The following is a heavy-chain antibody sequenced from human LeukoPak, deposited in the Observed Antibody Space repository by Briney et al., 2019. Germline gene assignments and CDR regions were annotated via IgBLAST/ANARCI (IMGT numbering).Heavy chain of an antibody. CDR3: ARGDYGEDY. Sequence: SETLSLTCAVYGGSLGGYTWSWIRHPPGKGLEWIGEINHSGSTNYNPSLKSRVTISVDTSKNQFSLKLSSVTAADTAVYYCARGDYGEDYWGQGTLVTVSS. D-gene: IGHD4-17*01. CDR2: INHSGST. V-gene: IGHV4-34*01. J-gene: IGHJ4*02. CDR1: GGSLGGYT.